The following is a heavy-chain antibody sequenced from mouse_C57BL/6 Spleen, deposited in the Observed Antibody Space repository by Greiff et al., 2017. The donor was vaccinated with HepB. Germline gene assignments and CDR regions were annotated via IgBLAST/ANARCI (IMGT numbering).Heavy chain of an antibody. CDR2: IYPGDGDT. CDR1: GYAFSSSW. V-gene: IGHV1-82*01. J-gene: IGHJ4*01. CDR3: ARSVYAMDY. Sequence: QVQLQQSGPELVKPGASVKISCKASGYAFSSSWMNWVKQRPGKGLEWIGRIYPGDGDTNYNGKFKGKATLTANKSSSTAYMQLSSLTSEESAVYFCARSVYAMDYWGQGTSVTVSS.